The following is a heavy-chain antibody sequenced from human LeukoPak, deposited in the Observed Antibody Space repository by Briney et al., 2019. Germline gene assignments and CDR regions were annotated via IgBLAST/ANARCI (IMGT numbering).Heavy chain of an antibody. CDR3: AKDRAAAGTYFDY. CDR2: ISGSGGST. J-gene: IGHJ4*02. Sequence: GGSLRLSCAASGFTFNNHAMSWVRQPPGKGLEWVSAISGSGGSTYYADSVKGRFTISRDNSKNTLYLQMNSLRAEDTAVYYCAKDRAAAGTYFDYWGQGTLVTVSS. CDR1: GFTFNNHA. D-gene: IGHD6-13*01. V-gene: IGHV3-23*01.